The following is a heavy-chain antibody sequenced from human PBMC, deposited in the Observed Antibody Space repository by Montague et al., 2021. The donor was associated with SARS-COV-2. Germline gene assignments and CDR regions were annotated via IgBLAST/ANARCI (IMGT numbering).Heavy chain of an antibody. CDR3: TSGREGNYNVMDA. CDR1: GDSVAKHRAR. V-gene: IGHV6-1*01. D-gene: IGHD1-1*01. Sequence: CAISGDSVAKHRARWHTAGQSSSSDLVWRRRTYYKSKWYNDYAVSVRGRVTINPDTSKNQFSLQLNSVTPEDTAIYYCTSGREGNYNVMDAWGQGTTVTVSS. J-gene: IGHJ6*02. CDR2: TYYKSKWYN.